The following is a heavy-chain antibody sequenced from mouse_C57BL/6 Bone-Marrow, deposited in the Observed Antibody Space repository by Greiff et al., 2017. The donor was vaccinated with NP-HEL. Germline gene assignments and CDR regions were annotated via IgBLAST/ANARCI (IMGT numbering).Heavy chain of an antibody. J-gene: IGHJ2*01. V-gene: IGHV14-4*01. CDR2: IDPENGDT. D-gene: IGHD1-1*01. CDR1: GFNIKDDY. CDR3: TTEVVATGDYFDY. Sequence: VQLQQSGAELVRPGASVKLSCTASGFNIKDDYMHWVKQRPEQGLEWIGWIDPENGDTEYASKFQGKATITADTSSNTAYLQLSSLTSENTAVYYCTTEVVATGDYFDYWGQGTTLTVSS.